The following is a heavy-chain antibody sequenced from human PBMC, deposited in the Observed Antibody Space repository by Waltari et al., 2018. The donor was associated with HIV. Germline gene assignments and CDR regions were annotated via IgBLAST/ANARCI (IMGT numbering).Heavy chain of an antibody. J-gene: IGHJ6*02. CDR1: GYTFTSYD. D-gene: IGHD6-13*01. CDR3: ARIRYSSSWYCYDGMDV. Sequence: QLHLVQSGAEVKQPGASVKASCKASGYTFTSYDIIWVGQATGQGVEWMGWMKHNSGNTGYAQKLQGRVTMTRKTSISTAYRERSSLRSEDTAVYYGARIRYSSSWYCYDGMDVWGQGTTVTVSS. CDR2: MKHNSGNT. V-gene: IGHV1-8*01.